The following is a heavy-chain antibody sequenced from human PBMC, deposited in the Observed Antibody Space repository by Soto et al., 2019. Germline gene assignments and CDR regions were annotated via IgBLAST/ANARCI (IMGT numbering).Heavy chain of an antibody. Sequence: GGSLRLSCAASGFTFSSYWMHWVRQAPGKGLVWVSRISSDGSSTSYADSVKGRFTISRDNAKNTLYLQMNSLRAEDTAVYYCARGHYDFWSGYFRNYYFDYWGQGTLVTVSS. D-gene: IGHD3-3*01. CDR2: ISSDGSST. V-gene: IGHV3-74*01. J-gene: IGHJ4*02. CDR3: ARGHYDFWSGYFRNYYFDY. CDR1: GFTFSSYW.